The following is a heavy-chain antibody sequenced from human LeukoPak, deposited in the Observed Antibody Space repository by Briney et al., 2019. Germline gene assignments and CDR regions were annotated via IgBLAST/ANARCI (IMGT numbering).Heavy chain of an antibody. CDR3: ARRGYSTGWYYFDY. CDR2: IYSSGST. J-gene: IGHJ4*02. V-gene: IGHV4-59*08. CDR1: GGSISSYY. D-gene: IGHD6-19*01. Sequence: SETLSLTCTVPGGSISSYYWSWIRQPPGKGLEWIGYIYSSGSTNYNPSLDSRVTISVDTSKNQSSLKLSSVTAADTAVYYCARRGYSTGWYYFDYWGQGTLVTVSS.